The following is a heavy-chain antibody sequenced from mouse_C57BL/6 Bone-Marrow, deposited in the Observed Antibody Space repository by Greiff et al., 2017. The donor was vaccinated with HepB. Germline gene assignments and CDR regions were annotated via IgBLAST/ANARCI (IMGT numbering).Heavy chain of an antibody. CDR1: GYTFTSYW. CDR2: ICPGSGST. Sequence: QVQLQQPGAELVKPGASVKMSCKASGYTFTSYWITWVKQRPGQGLEWIGDICPGSGSTNYNEKFKSKATLTVDTSSSTAYMQLSSLTSEDSAVYYCAICYGSSLYYFDYWGQGTTLTVSS. D-gene: IGHD1-1*01. CDR3: AICYGSSLYYFDY. V-gene: IGHV1-55*01. J-gene: IGHJ2*01.